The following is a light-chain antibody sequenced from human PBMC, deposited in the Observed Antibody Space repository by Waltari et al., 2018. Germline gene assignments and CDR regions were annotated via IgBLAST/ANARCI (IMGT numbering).Light chain of an antibody. Sequence: EIVLTQSPATLSLSPGERATLSCRASQSVSRYLAWYQQKPGQDPRLLIYDASNRATGIPARFSGSGSGTDFTLTISSLEPEDFAVYYCQQRSSWPIFTFGPGTKVDIK. CDR3: QQRSSWPIFT. CDR2: DAS. J-gene: IGKJ3*01. CDR1: QSVSRY. V-gene: IGKV3-11*01.